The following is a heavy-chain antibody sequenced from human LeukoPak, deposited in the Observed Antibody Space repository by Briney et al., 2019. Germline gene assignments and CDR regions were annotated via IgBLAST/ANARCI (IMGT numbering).Heavy chain of an antibody. V-gene: IGHV3-23*01. J-gene: IGHJ4*02. CDR3: ATRNCTGTTCYPLDD. CDR1: GLTFSVAG. CDR2: IIGNSASV. D-gene: IGHD1-7*01. Sequence: PGGFLRLSCVASGLTFSVAGMHWVRQAPGKGLEWVSAIIGNSASVYYKDSVKGRFTISRDNSKNTLYLHMNRLRAEDTAIYYCATRNCTGTTCYPLDDWGQGTLVTVSS.